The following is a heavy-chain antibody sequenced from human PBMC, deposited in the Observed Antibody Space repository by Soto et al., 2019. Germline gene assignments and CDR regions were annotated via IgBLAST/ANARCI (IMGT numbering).Heavy chain of an antibody. V-gene: IGHV1-69*13. CDR1: GGTFSSYA. CDR2: IIPIFGTA. D-gene: IGHD3-10*01. Sequence: SVKVSCKASGGTFSSYAISWVRQAPGQGLEWMGGIIPIFGTANYAQKFQGRVTITADESTSTAYMELSSLRSEDTAVYYCARVVTMVRGSRDYYYYGMDVWGQGTTVTVSS. J-gene: IGHJ6*02. CDR3: ARVVTMVRGSRDYYYYGMDV.